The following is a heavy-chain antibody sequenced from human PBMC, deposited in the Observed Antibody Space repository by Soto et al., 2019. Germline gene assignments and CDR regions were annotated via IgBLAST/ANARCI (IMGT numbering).Heavy chain of an antibody. Sequence: ASVKVSCKASGYTFTSYDINWVRPATAQGLEWMGWMNPKSGNTGYAQKFQGRVTIPRNTHISKAYMELSSLRSEDTAVYYCARGPQVLRYFDWLLPYYYCGMDVWGQGTTVTVS. D-gene: IGHD3-9*01. CDR3: ARGPQVLRYFDWLLPYYYCGMDV. J-gene: IGHJ6*02. V-gene: IGHV1-8*01. CDR2: MNPKSGNT. CDR1: GYTFTSYD.